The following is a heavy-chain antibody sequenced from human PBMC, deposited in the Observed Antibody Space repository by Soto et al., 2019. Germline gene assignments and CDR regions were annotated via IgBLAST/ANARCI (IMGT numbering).Heavy chain of an antibody. Sequence: SETLSLTCRVSGGSMRSYYWNWLRQPAGKGLEWIGRIYSRGDTNYNPSVKSRVTMSVDTSKNEFSLRLNSVTAADTAVYYCAGIGEDVYYGMDVWGQGTTVTVSS. D-gene: IGHD2-21*01. CDR1: GGSMRSYY. CDR3: AGIGEDVYYGMDV. V-gene: IGHV4-4*07. J-gene: IGHJ6*02. CDR2: IYSRGDT.